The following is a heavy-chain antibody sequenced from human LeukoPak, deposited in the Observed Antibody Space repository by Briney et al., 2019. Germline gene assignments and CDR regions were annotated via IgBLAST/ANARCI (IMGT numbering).Heavy chain of an antibody. CDR1: GFTFTSSA. J-gene: IGHJ4*02. CDR3: AAARGYYDSSGYFDY. V-gene: IGHV1-58*01. CDR2: IVVGSGNT. Sequence: VASVKVSCKASGFTFTSSAVQWVRQARGQRLEWIGWIVVGSGNTNYAQKFQERVTITRDMSTSTAYMELSSLRSEDTAVYYCAAARGYYDSSGYFDYWGQGTLVTVSS. D-gene: IGHD3-22*01.